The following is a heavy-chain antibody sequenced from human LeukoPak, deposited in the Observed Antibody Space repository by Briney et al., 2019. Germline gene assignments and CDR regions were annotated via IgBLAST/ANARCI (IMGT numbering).Heavy chain of an antibody. CDR1: GGSISSSSYY. CDR3: ARRGGAAAVRYFQH. J-gene: IGHJ1*01. D-gene: IGHD6-13*01. Sequence: PSETLSLTCTVSGGSISSSSYYWGWIRQPPGKGLEWIGSIYYSGSTYYNPSLKSRVTISVDTSKNQFSLKLSSVTAADTAVYYCARRGGAAAVRYFQHWGQGTLVTVSS. V-gene: IGHV4-39*01. CDR2: IYYSGST.